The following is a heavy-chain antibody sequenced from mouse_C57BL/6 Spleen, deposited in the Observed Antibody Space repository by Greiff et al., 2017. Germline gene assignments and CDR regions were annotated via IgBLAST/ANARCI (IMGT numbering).Heavy chain of an antibody. CDR3: ARHWGDYDGFDY. Sequence: EVKLVASGGDLVKPGGSLKLSCAASGFTFSSYGMSWVSQTPDKRLAWVATISSGGSYTYYPDSVKGRFTISRDNAKNTLYLQMSSRKSEDTAMYYCARHWGDYDGFDYWGQGTTLTVSS. CDR1: GFTFSSYG. D-gene: IGHD2-4*01. CDR2: ISSGGSYT. V-gene: IGHV5-6*01. J-gene: IGHJ2*01.